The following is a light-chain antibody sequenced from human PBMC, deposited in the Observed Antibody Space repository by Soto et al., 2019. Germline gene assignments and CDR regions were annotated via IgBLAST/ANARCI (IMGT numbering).Light chain of an antibody. V-gene: IGLV2-14*01. J-gene: IGLJ1*01. CDR2: EVN. CDR1: SSDIGAYDY. Sequence: QSALTQPASLSGSPGQSITISCTGTSSDIGAYDYVSWFQQHPGKAPKLMISEVNNRPSGVSNRFSGSKSGSTASLTISGLQADDEADYYCCSYADKYTYVFGTGTKVTVL. CDR3: CSYADKYTYV.